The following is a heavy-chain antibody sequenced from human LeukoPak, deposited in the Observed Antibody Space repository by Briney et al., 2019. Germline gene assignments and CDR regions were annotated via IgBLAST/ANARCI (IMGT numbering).Heavy chain of an antibody. V-gene: IGHV4-34*01. CDR2: INHNRRT. CDR1: GGSFSGFY. Sequence: SETLSLTCAVYGGSFSGFYWSWLRQSPEKGLEWLGEINHNRRTNYNPSLDSRGTIAVDTSKNQFSLKLSSVTTADTAVYYCARVVSNSDWSYYFDVWGQGIPVTVSS. CDR3: ARVVSNSDWSYYFDV. D-gene: IGHD3-16*01. J-gene: IGHJ4*02.